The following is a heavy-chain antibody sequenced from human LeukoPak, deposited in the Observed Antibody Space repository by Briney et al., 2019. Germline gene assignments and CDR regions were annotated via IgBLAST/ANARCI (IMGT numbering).Heavy chain of an antibody. CDR1: GFTFSSYS. J-gene: IGHJ4*02. CDR2: ISSSSSTI. CDR3: ARVWSSGYTKDY. Sequence: GGSLRLSCAASGFTFSSYSIDWVRQAPGKGLEWLSYISSSSSTIYYADSVKGRFTISRDNAKNSVYLQMNSLRAEDTAVYYGARVWSSGYTKDYWGQGTLVTVSS. D-gene: IGHD3-22*01. V-gene: IGHV3-48*04.